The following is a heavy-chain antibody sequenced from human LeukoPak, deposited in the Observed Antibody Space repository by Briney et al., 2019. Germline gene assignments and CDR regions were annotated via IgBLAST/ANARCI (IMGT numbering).Heavy chain of an antibody. V-gene: IGHV3-23*01. CDR3: AKRADSSGPYYFDY. J-gene: IGHJ4*02. D-gene: IGHD3-22*01. Sequence: GGSLRLSCIASGLVFSNYGMSWVRQAPGKGLEWVSAISGSSGTTYYADSVKGRFTISRDNSKNTLYLQMNSLRAEDTAIYYCAKRADSSGPYYFDYWGQGTLVTVSS. CDR2: ISGSSGTT. CDR1: GLVFSNYG.